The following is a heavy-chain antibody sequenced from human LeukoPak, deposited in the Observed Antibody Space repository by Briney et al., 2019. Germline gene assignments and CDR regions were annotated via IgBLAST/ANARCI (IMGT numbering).Heavy chain of an antibody. CDR3: TRDQTPYY. J-gene: IGHJ4*02. CDR1: GFSFSSYA. Sequence: GGSLRLSCATSGFSFSSYAMSWVRQAPGKGLEWVGFIRSKVYGGTPEYAASVKGRFTISRDDSKGIAYLQMNSLKTEDTAVYYCTRDQTPYYWGQGTLVTVSS. V-gene: IGHV3-49*04. CDR2: IRSKVYGGTP.